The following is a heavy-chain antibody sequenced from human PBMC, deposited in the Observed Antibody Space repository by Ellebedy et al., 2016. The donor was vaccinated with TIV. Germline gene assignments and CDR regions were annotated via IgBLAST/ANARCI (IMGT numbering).Heavy chain of an antibody. V-gene: IGHV3-30*03. CDR1: GFTFMDYG. CDR3: ARDLSGRFDP. J-gene: IGHJ5*02. Sequence: GGSLRLXXVVSGFTFMDYGMHWARQAPGKGLEWVAIIPSSRGSIYYADSVRGRFTISRDNSKNTLYLQMDSLNTDDTAVYFCARDLSGRFDPWGQGTMVTVSP. CDR2: IPSSRGSI. D-gene: IGHD2-15*01.